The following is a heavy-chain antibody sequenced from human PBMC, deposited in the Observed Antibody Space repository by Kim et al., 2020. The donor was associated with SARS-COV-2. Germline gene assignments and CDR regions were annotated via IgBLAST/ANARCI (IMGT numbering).Heavy chain of an antibody. CDR1: GGTFSSYA. J-gene: IGHJ6*03. Sequence: SVKVSCKASGGTFSSYAISWVRQAPGQGLEWMGGIIPIFGTANYAKKFQGRVTITADESTSTAYMELSSLRSEDTAVYYCARGGYNDYYYYYYMDVWGKGTTVTVSS. CDR3: ARGGYNDYYYYYYMDV. V-gene: IGHV1-69*13. CDR2: IIPIFGTA. D-gene: IGHD1-1*01.